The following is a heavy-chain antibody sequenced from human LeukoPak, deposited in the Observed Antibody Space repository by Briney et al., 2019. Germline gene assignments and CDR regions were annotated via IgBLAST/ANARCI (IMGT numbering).Heavy chain of an antibody. J-gene: IGHJ3*02. CDR3: ARELYGDYEFSDAFDI. V-gene: IGHV1-69*04. Sequence: ASVKVSCKASGGTFSSYAISWVRQAPGQGLEWMGRIIPILGIANYAQKFQGRVTTTADKSTSTAYMELSSLRSEDTAVYYCARELYGDYEFSDAFDIWGQGTMVTVSS. CDR1: GGTFSSYA. D-gene: IGHD4-17*01. CDR2: IIPILGIA.